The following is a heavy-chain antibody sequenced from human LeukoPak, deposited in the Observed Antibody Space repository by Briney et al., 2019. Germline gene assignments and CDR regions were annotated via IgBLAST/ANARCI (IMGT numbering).Heavy chain of an antibody. Sequence: PGRSLRLSCTTSGFTFGDHAMNWVRQAPGKGLEWVGFIRHKGYGGTAEYAASVKDRFTISRDDSKSIAYPQMNSLKTEDTAVYYCAREDGGDSAYWGQGTRVTVSS. D-gene: IGHD4-23*01. CDR1: GFTFGDHA. V-gene: IGHV3-49*04. CDR2: IRHKGYGGTA. J-gene: IGHJ4*02. CDR3: AREDGGDSAY.